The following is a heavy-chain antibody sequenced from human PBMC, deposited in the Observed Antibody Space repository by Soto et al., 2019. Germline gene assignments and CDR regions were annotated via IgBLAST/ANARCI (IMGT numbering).Heavy chain of an antibody. CDR1: GGSFSGYY. D-gene: IGHD2-2*01. CDR3: ASSVRYQLLDY. V-gene: IGHV4-34*01. J-gene: IGHJ4*02. Sequence: SETLSLTCAVYGGSFSGYYWSWIRQPPGKGLEWIGEINHSGSTNYNPSLKSRVTISVDTSKNQFSLKLSSVTAADTAVYYCASSVRYQLLDYWGQGTLVTVSS. CDR2: INHSGST.